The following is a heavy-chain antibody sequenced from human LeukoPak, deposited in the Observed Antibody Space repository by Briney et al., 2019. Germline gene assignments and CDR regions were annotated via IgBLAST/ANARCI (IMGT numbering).Heavy chain of an antibody. V-gene: IGHV3-30*18. J-gene: IGHJ4*02. D-gene: IGHD1-26*01. CDR1: GFTFSDYG. CDR3: AKGVSESGGFDY. Sequence: PGGSLRLSCAASGFTFSDYGMHWVRQAPGKGLEWVAVISYDGSNKYYAGSVKGRFTISRDNSKNTLYLQMNSLRAEDTAVYYCAKGVSESGGFDYWGQGTLVTVSS. CDR2: ISYDGSNK.